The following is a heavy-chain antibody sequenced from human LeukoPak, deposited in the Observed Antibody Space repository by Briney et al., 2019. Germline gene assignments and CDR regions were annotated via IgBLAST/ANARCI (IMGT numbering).Heavy chain of an antibody. CDR1: RYTFSNDA. D-gene: IGHD3-10*01. V-gene: IGHV1-3*01. J-gene: IGHJ6*02. Sequence: ASVKVSCKASRYTFSNDAMHWVRQAPGERLEWMGWINAGNGDTKYSQNFQGRVTITRDTSASTTYMELSSLRSEDTAVHYCARDPGSRSYWSNSGMDVWGQGTTVTVSS. CDR3: ARDPGSRSYWSNSGMDV. CDR2: INAGNGDT.